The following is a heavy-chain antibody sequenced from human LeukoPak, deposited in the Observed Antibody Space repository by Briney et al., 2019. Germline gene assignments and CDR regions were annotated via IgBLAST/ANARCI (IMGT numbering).Heavy chain of an antibody. CDR2: IRYDGTDQ. D-gene: IGHD6-13*01. CDR3: AKDLVAAAGRYFDD. CDR1: GFTFNSHG. Sequence: PGGSLRLSCAASGFTFNSHGMSWVRQAPGKGLEWVAYIRYDGTDQNYADSVKGRFTISRDNSKNRLYLQMNSLRDEDTAVYYCAKDLVAAAGRYFDDWGQGTLVIVSS. V-gene: IGHV3-30*02. J-gene: IGHJ4*02.